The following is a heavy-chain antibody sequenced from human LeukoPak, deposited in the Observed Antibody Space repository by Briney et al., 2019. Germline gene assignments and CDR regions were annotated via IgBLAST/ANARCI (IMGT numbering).Heavy chain of an antibody. CDR3: ARSELGYNYHYMDV. J-gene: IGHJ6*03. Sequence: PGGSLRLSCAASGFTLSNYNMNWVRQAPGEGLEWVSSISSSSSYIYYTDSVKGRFTISRDNAKNSLYLQMNSLRAEDTAVYYCARSELGYNYHYMDVWGKGTTVTISS. D-gene: IGHD3-10*01. CDR1: GFTLSNYN. V-gene: IGHV3-21*01. CDR2: ISSSSSYI.